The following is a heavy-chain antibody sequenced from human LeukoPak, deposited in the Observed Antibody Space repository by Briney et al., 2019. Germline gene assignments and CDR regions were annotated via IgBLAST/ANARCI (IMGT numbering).Heavy chain of an antibody. V-gene: IGHV4-59*01. D-gene: IGHD5-12*01. Sequence: AEPLSHLCCLSVGHMNRYHWSLDRPPPGKGAEWIGKVYYTGSTNYNPSLKSRVTISVDTSKNQFSLKLSSVTAADTAVYYCAREGYGGYGPGTFDYWGQGTLVTVSS. CDR3: AREGYGGYGPGTFDY. CDR2: VYYTGST. CDR1: VGHMNRYH. J-gene: IGHJ4*02.